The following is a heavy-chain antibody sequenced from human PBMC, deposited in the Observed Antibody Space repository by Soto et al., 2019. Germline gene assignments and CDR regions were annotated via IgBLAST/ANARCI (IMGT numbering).Heavy chain of an antibody. V-gene: IGHV4-59*08. CDR3: ARHFPDMDV. CDR2: IYYSGST. J-gene: IGHJ6*02. Sequence: WTWIRQFPGKGLEWIGYIYYSGSTNYNPSLKSRVTMSLDTSQNQFSLKLSSVTAADTAVYYCARHFPDMDVWGQGTTVTVS.